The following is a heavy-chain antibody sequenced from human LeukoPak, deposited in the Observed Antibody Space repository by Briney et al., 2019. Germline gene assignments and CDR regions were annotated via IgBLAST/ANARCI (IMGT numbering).Heavy chain of an antibody. D-gene: IGHD4-23*01. CDR2: ISSSGSTI. CDR1: GFTFSSYE. Sequence: GGSPRLSCAASGFTFSSYEMNWVRQAPGKGLEWVSYISSSGSTIYYADSVKGRFTISRDNAKNSLYLQMNSLRAEDTAVYYCARERFWVVTRRNAFDIWGQGTMVTVSS. J-gene: IGHJ3*02. CDR3: ARERFWVVTRRNAFDI. V-gene: IGHV3-48*03.